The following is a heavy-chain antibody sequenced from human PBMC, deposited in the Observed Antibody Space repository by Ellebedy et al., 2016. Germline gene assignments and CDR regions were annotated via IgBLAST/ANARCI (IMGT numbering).Heavy chain of an antibody. CDR2: ISSSGSTI. CDR3: AKQAHRGYCSSTSCYGGMDV. J-gene: IGHJ6*02. CDR1: GFTFSDYY. D-gene: IGHD2-2*01. V-gene: IGHV3-11*01. Sequence: GESLKISCAASGFTFSDYYMSWIRQAPGKGLEWVSYISSSGSTIYYADSVKGRFIISRDNAKNSLFLQMNSLRVEDTAVYYCAKQAHRGYCSSTSCYGGMDVWGQGTTVTVSS.